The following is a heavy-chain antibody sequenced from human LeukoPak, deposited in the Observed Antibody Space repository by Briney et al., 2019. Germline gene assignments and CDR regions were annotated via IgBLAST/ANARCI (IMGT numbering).Heavy chain of an antibody. CDR1: GGTFSSYA. CDR3: ARRIDCSSTSCYTGPGDYYYYMDV. D-gene: IGHD2-2*02. V-gene: IGHV1-69*13. J-gene: IGHJ6*03. CDR2: IIPIFGTA. Sequence: SVKVSCKASGGTFSSYAISWVRQAPGQGLEWMGGIIPIFGTANYAQKFQGRVTITADESTSTAYMELSSLRSEDTAVYYCARRIDCSSTSCYTGPGDYYYYMDVWGKGTTVSVSS.